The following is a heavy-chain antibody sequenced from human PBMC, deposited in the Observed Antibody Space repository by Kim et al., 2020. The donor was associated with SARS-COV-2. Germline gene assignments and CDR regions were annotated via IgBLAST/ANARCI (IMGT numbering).Heavy chain of an antibody. CDR2: IWYDGSNK. CDR1: GFTFSSYG. CDR3: ARDKGVAGTSGAFDI. J-gene: IGHJ3*02. D-gene: IGHD6-19*01. Sequence: GGSLRLSCAASGFTFSSYGMHWVRQAPGKGLEWVAVIWYDGSNKYYADSVKGRFTISRDNSKNTLYLQMNSLRAEDTAVYYCARDKGVAGTSGAFDIWGQGTMVTVSS. V-gene: IGHV3-33*08.